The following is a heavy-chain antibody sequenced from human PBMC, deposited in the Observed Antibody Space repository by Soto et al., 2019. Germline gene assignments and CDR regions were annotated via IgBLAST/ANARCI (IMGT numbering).Heavy chain of an antibody. CDR1: GYTFTGHY. V-gene: IGHV1-2*02. CDR3: GRGRRGPTVIFY. J-gene: IGHJ4*02. CDR2: IGPESGAT. D-gene: IGHD3-3*02. Sequence: GFSVKVSWKTSGYTFTGHYIHWVRQAPQQGPEWMGEIGPESGATRYAQKFRGRVTMTMDTSITTVYMELKNLSPDDTAVYYCGRGRRGPTVIFYWGQGTPVTVPS.